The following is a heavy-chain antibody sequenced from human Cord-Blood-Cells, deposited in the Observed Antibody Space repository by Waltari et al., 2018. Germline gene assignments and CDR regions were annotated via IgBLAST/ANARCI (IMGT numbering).Heavy chain of an antibody. V-gene: IGHV3-23*04. CDR1: GFTFRSYA. CDR2: ISGRGGST. Sequence: EVQLVASGGGLVQPGGSLRLSCAASGFTFRSYAMSWVGQAPGTGREWVSAISGRGGSTYYAYSVKGRFTISRDNSKNTLYLQMNSLRAEDTAVYYCAKGEGSGSYYYYYYYMDVWGKGTTVTVSS. D-gene: IGHD3-10*01. J-gene: IGHJ6*03. CDR3: AKGEGSGSYYYYYYYMDV.